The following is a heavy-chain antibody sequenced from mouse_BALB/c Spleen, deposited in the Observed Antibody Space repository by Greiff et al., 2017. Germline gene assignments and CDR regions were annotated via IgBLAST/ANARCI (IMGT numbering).Heavy chain of an antibody. CDR1: GYSFTDYI. V-gene: IGHV1-39*01. CDR2: INPYYGST. Sequence: EVQLQQTGPELVKPGASVKISCKASGYSFTDYIMLWVKQSHGKSLEWIGNINPYYGSTSYNLKFKGKATLTVDKSSSTAYMQLNSLTSEDSAVYYCARGGATWYFDYWGQGTTLTVSA. J-gene: IGHJ2*01. CDR3: ARGGATWYFDY.